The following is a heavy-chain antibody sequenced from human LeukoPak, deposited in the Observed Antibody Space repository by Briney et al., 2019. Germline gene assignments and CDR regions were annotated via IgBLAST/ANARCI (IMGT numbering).Heavy chain of an antibody. Sequence: ASVKVSCKASGYTFTSYDINWVRQATGQGLEWMGWMNPNSGNTGYAQKFQGRVTMTRNTSISTAYMELSSLRSEDTAVYYCARGRSTYYDFWSVVRGGERNYGMDVWGQGTTVTVSS. CDR3: ARGRSTYYDFWSVVRGGERNYGMDV. V-gene: IGHV1-8*01. CDR1: GYTFTSYD. D-gene: IGHD3-3*01. CDR2: MNPNSGNT. J-gene: IGHJ6*02.